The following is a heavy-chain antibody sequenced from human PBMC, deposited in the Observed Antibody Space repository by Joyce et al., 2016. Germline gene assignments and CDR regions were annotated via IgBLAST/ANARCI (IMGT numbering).Heavy chain of an antibody. V-gene: IGHV1-2*06. CDR1: GYTFSDYF. CDR2: LHPSRGGA. Sequence: QVHLAQSGAELKRPGASVNVSCKAYGYTFSDYFVHWLRQAPGRGLVWMGRLHPSRGGANLPQRFQGRVTRATDTSMNTAYMELRSLTSDDTAVYYCARDLSGTTVITMAYWGQGTLVTVSS. J-gene: IGHJ4*02. CDR3: ARDLSGTTVITMAY. D-gene: IGHD4-17*01.